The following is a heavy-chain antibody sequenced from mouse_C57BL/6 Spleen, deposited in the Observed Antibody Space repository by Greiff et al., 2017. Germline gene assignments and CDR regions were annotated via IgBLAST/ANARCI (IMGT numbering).Heavy chain of an antibody. J-gene: IGHJ1*03. CDR3: ARYYSSSWYFDV. Sequence: EVQLQQSGPVLVKPGASVKMSCKASGYTFTDYYMNWVKQSHGKSLEWIGVINPYNGGTSYNQKFKGKATLTVDKSSSTAYMELNSLTSEDSAVYYCARYYSSSWYFDVWGTGTTVTVSS. D-gene: IGHD1-1*01. V-gene: IGHV1-19*01. CDR2: INPYNGGT. CDR1: GYTFTDYY.